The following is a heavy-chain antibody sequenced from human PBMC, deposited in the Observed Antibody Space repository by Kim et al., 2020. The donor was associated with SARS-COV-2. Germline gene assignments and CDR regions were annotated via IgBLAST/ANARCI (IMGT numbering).Heavy chain of an antibody. CDR2: ISYDGSNK. V-gene: IGHV3-30*18. D-gene: IGHD2-2*01. Sequence: GGSLRLSCAASGFTFSSYGMHWVRQAPGKGLEWVAVISYDGSNKYYADSVKGRFTISRDNSKNTLYLQMNSLRREDTAVYYCAKDKSYSTSWSEYSDYWGQGALVTVSS. CDR1: GFTFSSYG. J-gene: IGHJ4*02. CDR3: AKDKSYSTSWSEYSDY.